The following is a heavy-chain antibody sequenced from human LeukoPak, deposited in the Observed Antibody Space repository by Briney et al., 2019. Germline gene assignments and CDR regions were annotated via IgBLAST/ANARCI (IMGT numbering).Heavy chain of an antibody. Sequence: GGSLRLSCAASGFTFNNYALHWARQAPDRGLEWVAVISYDGSNKYYADSVKGRFTISRDNSKNTLYLQMNSLRAEDTAVYYCARGGDGSGWYEGYYFDYWGQGTLVTVSS. CDR2: ISYDGSNK. V-gene: IGHV3-30-3*01. CDR1: GFTFNNYA. J-gene: IGHJ4*02. D-gene: IGHD6-19*01. CDR3: ARGGDGSGWYEGYYFDY.